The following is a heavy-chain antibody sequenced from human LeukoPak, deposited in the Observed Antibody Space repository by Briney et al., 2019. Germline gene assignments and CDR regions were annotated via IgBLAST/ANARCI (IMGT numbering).Heavy chain of an antibody. CDR3: ARGPHDFLYYFDY. Sequence: SETLSLTCAVYGGSFSGYYWSWIRQPPGKGLEWIGEINHSGSTNYNPSLKSRVTISVDTSKNQFSLKLSSVTAADTAVYYCARGPHDFLYYFDYWGQGTLVTVSS. D-gene: IGHD3-3*01. V-gene: IGHV4-34*01. J-gene: IGHJ4*02. CDR2: INHSGST. CDR1: GGSFSGYY.